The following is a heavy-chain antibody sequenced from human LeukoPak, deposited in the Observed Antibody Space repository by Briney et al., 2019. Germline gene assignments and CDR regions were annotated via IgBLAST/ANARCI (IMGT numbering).Heavy chain of an antibody. D-gene: IGHD6-13*01. Sequence: GRSLRLSCAASGFTFDDYAMHWVRQAPGKGLEWVSGISGNSGSIGYADSVKGRFTISRDNAKNSLYLQMNSLRAEDTALYYCAEYGFRGIAAAGYFDYWGQGTLVTVSS. V-gene: IGHV3-9*01. CDR2: ISGNSGSI. CDR1: GFTFDDYA. CDR3: AEYGFRGIAAAGYFDY. J-gene: IGHJ4*02.